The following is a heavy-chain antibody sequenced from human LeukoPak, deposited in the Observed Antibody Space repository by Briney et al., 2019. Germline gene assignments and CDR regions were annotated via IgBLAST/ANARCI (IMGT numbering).Heavy chain of an antibody. Sequence: ASVKVSCKASGYTFTGYYMHWVRQAPGQGLEWMGWINPNSGGTNYAQKFQGRVTMTRDTSISTAYMELSRLRSDDTAVYYCARATYYHDSSGYSYYFDYWGQGTLVTVSS. V-gene: IGHV1-2*02. D-gene: IGHD3-22*01. CDR1: GYTFTGYY. CDR2: INPNSGGT. CDR3: ARATYYHDSSGYSYYFDY. J-gene: IGHJ4*02.